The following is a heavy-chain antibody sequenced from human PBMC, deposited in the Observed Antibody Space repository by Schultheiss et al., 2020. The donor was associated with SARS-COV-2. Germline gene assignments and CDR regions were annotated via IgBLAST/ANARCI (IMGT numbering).Heavy chain of an antibody. CDR1: GASINSYY. J-gene: IGHJ6*02. CDR3: ARVDTIEGGGMDV. CDR2: IYTSGRT. Sequence: SETLSLTCTVSGASINSYYWSWIRQPAGKGLECIGRIYTSGRTNYNPSLKSRLTMSVDASKNQFSLKLTSVTAADTAVYYCARVDTIEGGGMDVWGQGTTVTVSS. D-gene: IGHD2-15*01. V-gene: IGHV4-4*07.